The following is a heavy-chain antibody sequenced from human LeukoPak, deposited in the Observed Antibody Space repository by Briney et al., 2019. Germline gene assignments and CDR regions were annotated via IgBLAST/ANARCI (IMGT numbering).Heavy chain of an antibody. CDR2: ISGSGDNT. J-gene: IGHJ4*02. V-gene: IGHV3-23*01. Sequence: TGGSLRLSCAASVFTFSSFAMSWVRQAPGKGLEWVSSISGSGDNTYYADSVKDRFTISRDKSKNTLYLQMNSLGAEDTAVYYCAKNRGSYYYFDYWGQGTLVTVSS. CDR1: VFTFSSFA. CDR3: AKNRGSYYYFDY. D-gene: IGHD1-26*01.